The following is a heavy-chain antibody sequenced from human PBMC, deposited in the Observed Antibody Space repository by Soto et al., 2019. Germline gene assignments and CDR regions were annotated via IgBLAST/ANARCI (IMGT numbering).Heavy chain of an antibody. CDR3: EKASGEGHYYYGMDV. D-gene: IGHD2-15*01. V-gene: IGHV3-23*01. CDR2: ISGSGGST. J-gene: IGHJ6*04. CDR1: GFTFSSYA. Sequence: EVQLLESGGGLVQPGGSLRLSCAASGFTFSSYAMSWVRQAPGKGLEWVSAISGSGGSTYYADSVKGRFTISRDNSKNTLYLQMNSLRAEDTAVYYCEKASGEGHYYYGMDVWGEGTTVTASS.